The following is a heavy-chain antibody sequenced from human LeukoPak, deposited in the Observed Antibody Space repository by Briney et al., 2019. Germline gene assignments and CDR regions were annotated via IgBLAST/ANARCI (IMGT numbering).Heavy chain of an antibody. V-gene: IGHV3-30-3*01. CDR2: ISYDGSNK. Sequence: GRSLRLSCAASGFTFSSYAMHWVRQAPGKGLEWVAVISYDGSNKYYADSVKGRFTISRDNSKNTLYLQMNSLRAEDTAAYYCARGLGTYYDILTGYYAGFDYWGQGTLVTVSS. J-gene: IGHJ4*02. CDR1: GFTFSSYA. D-gene: IGHD3-9*01. CDR3: ARGLGTYYDILTGYYAGFDY.